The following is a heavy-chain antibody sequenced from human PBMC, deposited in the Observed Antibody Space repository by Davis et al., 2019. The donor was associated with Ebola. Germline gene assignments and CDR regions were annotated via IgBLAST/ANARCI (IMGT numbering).Heavy chain of an antibody. Sequence: MPSETLSLTCTASGGSVSSGSYYWSWIRQPPGKGLEWIGYIYYSGSTNYNPSLKSRVTISVDTSKNQFSLKLSSVTAADTAVYYCAREAYSSGWNAFDIWGQGTMVTVSS. CDR1: GGSVSSGSYY. CDR3: AREAYSSGWNAFDI. J-gene: IGHJ3*02. V-gene: IGHV4-61*01. CDR2: IYYSGST. D-gene: IGHD6-19*01.